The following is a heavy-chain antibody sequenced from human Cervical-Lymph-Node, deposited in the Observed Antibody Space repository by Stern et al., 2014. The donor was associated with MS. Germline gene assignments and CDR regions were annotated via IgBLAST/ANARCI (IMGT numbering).Heavy chain of an antibody. D-gene: IGHD3-22*01. V-gene: IGHV1-69*01. CDR2: LIPIFGTA. J-gene: IGHJ4*02. CDR1: GGTFSSYG. CDR3: AREFNYDTSGYYFYY. Sequence: VQLVESRAEVKKPGSSVKVSCKASGGTFSSYGISWVRQAPGQGLEWMGGLIPIFGTANYAQEFQGRVTITADESTTTAYMELSSLRSEDTAVYYCAREFNYDTSGYYFYYWGQGTLVTVSS.